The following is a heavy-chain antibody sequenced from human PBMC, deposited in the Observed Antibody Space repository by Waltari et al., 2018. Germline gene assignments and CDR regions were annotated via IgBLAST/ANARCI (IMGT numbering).Heavy chain of an antibody. Sequence: QEQLVQSGAEVKKPGASVKVSCKASGYTFTGYYMHWVRQAPGQGLECMGWRNPKTGDTASPPKLQGRVTMTRDTSITTAYMELSGLTSDDTAVYYCVRVGSEADVNIKPPPNWGQGTLVTVSS. D-gene: IGHD2-15*01. CDR3: VRVGSEADVNIKPPPN. V-gene: IGHV1-2*02. CDR2: RNPKTGDT. J-gene: IGHJ4*02. CDR1: GYTFTGYY.